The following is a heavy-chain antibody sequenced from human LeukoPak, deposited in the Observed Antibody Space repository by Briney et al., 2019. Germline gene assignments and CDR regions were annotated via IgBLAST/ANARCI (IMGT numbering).Heavy chain of an antibody. V-gene: IGHV3-23*01. CDR1: GLTFPRYA. J-gene: IGHJ5*02. D-gene: IGHD2-15*01. Sequence: GGSLRLSCAASGLTFPRYAFAWVRQAPGRGLQWVSGISGSGRDTFYSDSMKGRFTISRDNSKNTHYLQMSSLTAEDTAVYYCARYSDWFDPWGQGTLVTVSS. CDR2: ISGSGRDT. CDR3: ARYSDWFDP.